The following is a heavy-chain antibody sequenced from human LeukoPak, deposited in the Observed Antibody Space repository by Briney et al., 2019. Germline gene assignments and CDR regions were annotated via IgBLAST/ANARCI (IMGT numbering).Heavy chain of an antibody. V-gene: IGHV3-74*01. J-gene: IGHJ3*01. Sequence: PGGSLRLSCAASGFTFRSFWRHWVRQAPGKGLLWVGRINNDGTDTIYAGSVTGRFTLSRDNAKNTLYLPMNSLRVEDTAVYFCARSGFSHGFDVWGQGTVVSVSS. CDR2: INNDGTDT. CDR3: ARSGFSHGFDV. D-gene: IGHD5-12*01. CDR1: GFTFRSFW.